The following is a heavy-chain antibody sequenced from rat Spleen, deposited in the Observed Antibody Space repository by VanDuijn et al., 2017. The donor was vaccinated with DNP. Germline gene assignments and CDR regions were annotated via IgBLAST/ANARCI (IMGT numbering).Heavy chain of an antibody. J-gene: IGHJ4*01. Sequence: EVQLVESGGDLVQPGRSLNLSCVGSGFTFNKYWMTWIRQVPGKGLEWIASITSGDPHAYYPDSVKGRFTVSRDNAENTLYLQMSSLRSEDTATYYCARHDYSSYIDVYYGLSFYAMDAWGQGTSVTVSS. D-gene: IGHD1-6*01. CDR1: GFTFNKYW. V-gene: IGHV5-31*01. CDR3: ARHDYSSYIDVYYGLSFYAMDA. CDR2: ITSGDPHA.